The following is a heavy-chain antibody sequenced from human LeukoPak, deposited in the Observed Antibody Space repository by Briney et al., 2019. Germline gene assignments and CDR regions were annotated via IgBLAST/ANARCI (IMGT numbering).Heavy chain of an antibody. Sequence: GGSLRLSCAASGFTFSSYAMHWVRQAPGKGLEWVAVISYDGSNKYYADSVKGRFTISRDNSKNTLYLQMNSLRAEDTAVYYCARGRRAEFWDARRMSGYSGSYYFDYWGQGTLVTVSS. J-gene: IGHJ4*02. CDR3: ARGRRAEFWDARRMSGYSGSYYFDY. CDR1: GFTFSSYA. V-gene: IGHV3-30-3*01. CDR2: ISYDGSNK. D-gene: IGHD1-26*01.